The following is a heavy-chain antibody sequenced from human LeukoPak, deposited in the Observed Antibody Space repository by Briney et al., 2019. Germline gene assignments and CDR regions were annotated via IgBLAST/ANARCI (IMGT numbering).Heavy chain of an antibody. Sequence: ASVKVSCTASGYTFTGYYMHWVRQAPGQGLEWMGWINPNSGGTNYAQKLQGRVTMTRDTSISTAYMELSRLRSDDTAVYYCARDCSGGSCYYNMDYWGQGTLVTVSS. CDR3: ARDCSGGSCYYNMDY. D-gene: IGHD2-15*01. CDR2: INPNSGGT. CDR1: GYTFTGYY. V-gene: IGHV1-2*02. J-gene: IGHJ4*02.